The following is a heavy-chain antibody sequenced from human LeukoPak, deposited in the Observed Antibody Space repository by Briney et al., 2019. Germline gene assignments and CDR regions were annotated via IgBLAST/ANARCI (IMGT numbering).Heavy chain of an antibody. D-gene: IGHD2-21*01. CDR3: AREVSGDWDAFDI. V-gene: IGHV4-4*02. J-gene: IGHJ3*02. Sequence: SGTLSLTCAVPGGSISSSNWWSWVRQPPGKGLEWIGSIYYSGTTNSNPSLKSRVTISVDTSKNQFSLRLTSLTAADTAIYYCAREVSGDWDAFDIWGQGTMVTVSS. CDR2: IYYSGTT. CDR1: GGSISSSNW.